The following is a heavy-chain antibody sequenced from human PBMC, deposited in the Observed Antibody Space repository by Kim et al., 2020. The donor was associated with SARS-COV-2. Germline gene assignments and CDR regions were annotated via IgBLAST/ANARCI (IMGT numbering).Heavy chain of an antibody. V-gene: IGHV5-10-1*01. Sequence: GESLKISGKGSGYSVTSYWISWVRQMPGKGLEWMGRIDPSDSYTNYSPSFQGHVTISADKSISTAYLQWSSLMASDTAMYYCARHPIKYSFLGGDVWGQGTTVTVSS. CDR1: GYSVTSYW. CDR3: ARHPIKYSFLGGDV. D-gene: IGHD2-15*01. CDR2: IDPSDSYT. J-gene: IGHJ6*02.